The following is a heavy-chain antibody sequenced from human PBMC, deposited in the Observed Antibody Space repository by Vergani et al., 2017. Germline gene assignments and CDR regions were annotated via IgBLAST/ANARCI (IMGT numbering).Heavy chain of an antibody. Sequence: QVQLPESGPGLVKPSETLSLTCTVSGGSISSYYWSWIRQPPGKGLEWIGYIYYSGSTNYNPSLKSRVTISVDTSKNQFSLKLSSVTAADTAVYYCARFGPYGDWYYFDYWGQGTLVTVSS. D-gene: IGHD4-17*01. CDR2: IYYSGST. J-gene: IGHJ4*02. CDR1: GGSISSYY. CDR3: ARFGPYGDWYYFDY. V-gene: IGHV4-59*01.